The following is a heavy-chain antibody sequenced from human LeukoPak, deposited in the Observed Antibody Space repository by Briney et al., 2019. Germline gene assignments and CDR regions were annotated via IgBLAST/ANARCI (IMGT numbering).Heavy chain of an antibody. CDR2: ISSSSSYI. J-gene: IGHJ6*02. V-gene: IGHV3-21*01. CDR3: ARDLSDSYGMDV. CDR1: GFTFSSYS. D-gene: IGHD6-25*01. Sequence: GSLRLSCAASGFTFSSYSMNWVRQAPGKGLEWVSSISSSSSYIYYADSVKGRFTISRDNAKNSLYLQMNSLRAEDTAVYYCARDLSDSYGMDVWGQGTTVTVSS.